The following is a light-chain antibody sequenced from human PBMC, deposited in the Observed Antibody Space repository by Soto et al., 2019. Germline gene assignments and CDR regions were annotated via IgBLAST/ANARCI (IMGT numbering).Light chain of an antibody. Sequence: QSVLTQPASVSGSPGQSITISCTGTSSDVGSYNLVSWYQQDPGTAPKLLIFEDNKRPSGVSNRFSGSKSGNTASLTISGLQAEDEADYYCCSFAGSNTVVFGGGTKLTVL. CDR2: EDN. V-gene: IGLV2-23*01. CDR3: CSFAGSNTVV. J-gene: IGLJ2*01. CDR1: SSDVGSYNL.